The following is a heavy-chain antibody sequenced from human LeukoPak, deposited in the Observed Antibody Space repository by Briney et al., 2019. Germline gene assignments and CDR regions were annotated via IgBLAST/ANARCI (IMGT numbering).Heavy chain of an antibody. J-gene: IGHJ4*02. Sequence: SETLSLTCAVSGGSISSNSYYWGWIRQPPGKGLEWIGSIYYSGSTYYNPSLKSRVTISVDTSKNQFSLKLSSVTAADTAVYYCARLSPCGSGSYCLGYFDYWGQGTLVTVSS. D-gene: IGHD3-10*01. V-gene: IGHV4-39*01. CDR2: IYYSGST. CDR1: GGSISSNSYY. CDR3: ARLSPCGSGSYCLGYFDY.